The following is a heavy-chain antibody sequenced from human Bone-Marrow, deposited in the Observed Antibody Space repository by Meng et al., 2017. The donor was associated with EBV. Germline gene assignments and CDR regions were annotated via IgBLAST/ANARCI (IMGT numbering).Heavy chain of an antibody. CDR1: GFTFSNAW. V-gene: IGHV3-15*01. Sequence: EVQLVESXGGLVKPGGSLRLSCAASGFTFSNAWMSWVRQAPGKGLEWVGRIKSKTDGGTTDYAAPVKGRFTISRDDSKNTLYLQMNSLKTEDTAVYYCTTENYYGSGSNWFDPWCQGTLVNVSS. CDR2: IKSKTDGGTT. J-gene: IGHJ5*02. CDR3: TTENYYGSGSNWFDP. D-gene: IGHD3-10*01.